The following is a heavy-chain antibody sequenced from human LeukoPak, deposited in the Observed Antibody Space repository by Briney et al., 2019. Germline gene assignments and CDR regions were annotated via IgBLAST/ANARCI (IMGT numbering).Heavy chain of an antibody. CDR2: ISAYNGNT. CDR1: GYTFTSYG. D-gene: IGHD2-2*01. V-gene: IGHV1-18*01. CDR3: ARTRKPSIVVVPAALNV. Sequence: ASVKVSCKASGYTFTSYGISWVRQAPGQGLEWMGWISAYNGNTNYAQKLQGRVTMTTDTSTSTDYMELRSLRSDDTAVYYCARTRKPSIVVVPAALNVWGQGTLVTVSS. J-gene: IGHJ4*02.